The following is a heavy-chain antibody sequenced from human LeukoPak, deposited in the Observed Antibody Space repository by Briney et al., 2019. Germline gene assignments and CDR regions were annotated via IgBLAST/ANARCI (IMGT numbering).Heavy chain of an antibody. CDR1: GGSISSHY. Sequence: SETLSLTCTVSGGSISSHYWSWIRQPPGKGLEWIGYIYYSGSTNSNPSLKSRVTISVDTSKNQFSLKLSSVTAADTAVYYCARGGDGYTLYYFDYWGQGTLVTVFS. J-gene: IGHJ4*02. CDR2: IYYSGST. CDR3: ARGGDGYTLYYFDY. D-gene: IGHD5-24*01. V-gene: IGHV4-59*11.